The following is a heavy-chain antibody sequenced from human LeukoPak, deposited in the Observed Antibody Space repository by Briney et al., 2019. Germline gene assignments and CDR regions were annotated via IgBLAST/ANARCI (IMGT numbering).Heavy chain of an antibody. D-gene: IGHD3-10*01. CDR2: IRSKAYGGTT. V-gene: IGHV3-49*04. J-gene: IGHJ4*02. CDR1: AFTFGAYA. Sequence: PGRSRSPSSTPSAFTFGAYAMSWVRQPPGKGLEWVGFIRSKAYGGTTEYAASVKGRFTISRDDSKSIAYLQMNSLKTEDTAVYYCTRDNYYGSGSYQYWGQGTLVTVSS. CDR3: TRDNYYGSGSYQY.